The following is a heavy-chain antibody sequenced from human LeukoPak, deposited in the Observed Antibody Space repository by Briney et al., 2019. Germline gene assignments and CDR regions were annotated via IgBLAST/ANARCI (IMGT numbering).Heavy chain of an antibody. CDR2: INHSGST. CDR3: ALMYDSSGQNPFDY. D-gene: IGHD3-22*01. V-gene: IGHV4-34*01. J-gene: IGHJ4*02. CDR1: GGSFSGYY. Sequence: PSETLSLTYAVYGGSFSGYYWSWIRQPPGKGLEWIGEINHSGSTNYNPSLKSRVTISVDTSKNQSSLKLSSVTAADTAVYYCALMYDSSGQNPFDYWGQGTLVTVSS.